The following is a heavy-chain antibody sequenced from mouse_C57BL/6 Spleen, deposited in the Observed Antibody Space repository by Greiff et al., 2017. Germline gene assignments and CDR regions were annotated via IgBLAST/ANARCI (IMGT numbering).Heavy chain of an antibody. CDR1: GYAFSSYW. V-gene: IGHV1-80*01. CDR3: ARSGYYPSYWYFDV. D-gene: IGHD3-1*01. J-gene: IGHJ1*03. CDR2: IYPGDGDT. Sequence: QVQLQQSGAELVKPGASVKISCKASGYAFSSYWMNWVKQRPGKGLEWIGQIYPGDGDTKYNGKFKGKATLTADKSSSTADMQLSSLTSEDSAVYFCARSGYYPSYWYFDVWGTGTTVTVSS.